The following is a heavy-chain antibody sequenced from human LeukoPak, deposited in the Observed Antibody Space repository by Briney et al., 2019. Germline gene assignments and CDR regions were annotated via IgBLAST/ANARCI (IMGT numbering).Heavy chain of an antibody. J-gene: IGHJ6*02. CDR2: ISYDGSNK. CDR3: AKDSSPVDYYYYGMDV. V-gene: IGHV3-30*18. Sequence: GESLRLSCAASGFTFSSYGMHWVRQAPGKGLEWVAVISYDGSNKYYADSVKGRFTISRDNSKNTLYLQMNSLRAEDTAVYYCAKDSSPVDYYYYGMDVWGQGTTVTVSS. CDR1: GFTFSSYG.